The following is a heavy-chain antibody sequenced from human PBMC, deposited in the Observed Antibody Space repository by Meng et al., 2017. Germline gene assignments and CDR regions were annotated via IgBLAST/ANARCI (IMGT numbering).Heavy chain of an antibody. CDR1: GGAFSGDY. J-gene: IGHJ4*02. CDR3: ARSHSVTIVAFDY. Sequence: VQLQQLGEVVVKLSEAPSLTCAVYGGAFSGDYVSLIRQPPGKGLEWIGEINHSGSTNYNPSLKSRVTMSLDTSKNQFSLRLSSVTAADTAVYYCARSHSVTIVAFDYWGQGTLVTVSS. V-gene: IGHV4-34*01. CDR2: INHSGST. D-gene: IGHD4-17*01.